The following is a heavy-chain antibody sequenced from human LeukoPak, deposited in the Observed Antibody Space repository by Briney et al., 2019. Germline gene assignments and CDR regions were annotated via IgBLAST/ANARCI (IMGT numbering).Heavy chain of an antibody. CDR1: GGSFSGYY. J-gene: IGHJ5*02. V-gene: IGHV4-34*01. CDR2: IYYSGST. Sequence: SETLSLTCAVYGGSFSGYYWSWIRQPPGKGLEWIGSIYYSGSTYYNPSLKSRVTISVDTSKNQFSLKLSSVTAADTAVYYCARLYYYGSGSRYNWFDPWGQGTLVTVSS. D-gene: IGHD3-10*01. CDR3: ARLYYYGSGSRYNWFDP.